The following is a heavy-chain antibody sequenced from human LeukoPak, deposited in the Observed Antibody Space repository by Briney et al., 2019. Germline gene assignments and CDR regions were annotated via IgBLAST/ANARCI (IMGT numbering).Heavy chain of an antibody. CDR2: ISPNGVIT. CDR1: GCTFSSHG. Sequence: GGFLRLSWAASGCTFSSHGMNWGRQAPGKGLEWVSGISPNGVITYYADSVKGRFTTSRDNAKNSLYLQMNSLRAEDTAVYYCARDLNWETYWGQGTLVSVSS. J-gene: IGHJ4*02. V-gene: IGHV3-21*01. D-gene: IGHD7-27*01. CDR3: ARDLNWETY.